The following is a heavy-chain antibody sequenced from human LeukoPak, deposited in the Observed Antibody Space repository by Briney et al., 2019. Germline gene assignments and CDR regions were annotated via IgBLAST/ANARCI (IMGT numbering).Heavy chain of an antibody. D-gene: IGHD6-19*01. CDR2: IYYSGST. J-gene: IGHJ3*02. Sequence: SETLSLTCTVSVGSLSSSSYYWGWVRHPPRTWLEWLGNIYYSGSTYYNPSLKSRVTISVDTSKNQFSLKLSSVIAADTAVYYCARLHSSGWSYDGFDIWGQGTMVTVSS. CDR3: ARLHSSGWSYDGFDI. CDR1: VGSLSSSSYY. V-gene: IGHV4-39*01.